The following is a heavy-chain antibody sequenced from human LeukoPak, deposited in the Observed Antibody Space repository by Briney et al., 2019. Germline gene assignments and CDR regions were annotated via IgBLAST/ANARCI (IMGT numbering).Heavy chain of an antibody. J-gene: IGHJ4*02. CDR3: ARGAPGSYCSGGSCPYFDY. CDR2: MNPNSGNT. V-gene: IGHV1-8*01. D-gene: IGHD2-15*01. Sequence: ASVKVSCKASAYTFTIYDINWVRQATGQGLEWMGWMNPNSGNTGYAQKFQGRVTMTRNTSISTAYMELSSLRSEDTAVYYCARGAPGSYCSGGSCPYFDYWGQGTLISVSS. CDR1: AYTFTIYD.